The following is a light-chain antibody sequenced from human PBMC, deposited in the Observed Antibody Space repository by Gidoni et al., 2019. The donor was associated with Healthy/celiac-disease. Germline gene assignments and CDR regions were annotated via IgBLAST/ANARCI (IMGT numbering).Light chain of an antibody. CDR2: EVS. V-gene: IGLV2-14*01. CDR1: SSDVGGYNY. J-gene: IGLJ2*01. CDR3: SAYTSSSTLSVV. Sequence: QSALTQPSSVSGSPGPSITIPCTGTSSDVGGYNYVSWYQQHPGQAPKLMIYEVSNRPSGVSNRFSGYKAGNTASLTSSGLQAEEEADYYCSAYTSSSTLSVVFGGGTKLTVL.